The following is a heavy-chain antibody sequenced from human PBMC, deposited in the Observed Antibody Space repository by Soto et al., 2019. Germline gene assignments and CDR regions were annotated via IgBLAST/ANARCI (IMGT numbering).Heavy chain of an antibody. Sequence: SETLSLTCAVSGGSISSGGYSWSWIRQPPGKGLEWIGYIYHSGSTNYNPSLKSRVTISVDKSKNQFSLKLSSVTAADTAVYYCARDVMVDYYDSSGYSDYWGQGTLVTVSS. CDR2: IYHSGST. CDR1: GGSISSGGYS. V-gene: IGHV4-30-2*01. D-gene: IGHD3-22*01. J-gene: IGHJ4*02. CDR3: ARDVMVDYYDSSGYSDY.